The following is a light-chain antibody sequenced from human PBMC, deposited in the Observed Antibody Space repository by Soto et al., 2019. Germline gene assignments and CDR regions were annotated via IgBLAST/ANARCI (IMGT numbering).Light chain of an antibody. J-gene: IGLJ2*01. CDR3: CSYAGSRTLV. Sequence: QSALTQPASVSGSPGQSITISCTGTSSDVGTYNLVSWYQQHPGKAPKLMIYEGSKRPSGVSKRLSGSKSGNTASLTISGLQAEDEADYYCCSYAGSRTLVFGGGTKVTVL. CDR1: SSDVGTYNL. CDR2: EGS. V-gene: IGLV2-23*01.